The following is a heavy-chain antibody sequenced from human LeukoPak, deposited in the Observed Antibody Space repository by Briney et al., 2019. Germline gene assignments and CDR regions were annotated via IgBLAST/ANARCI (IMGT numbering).Heavy chain of an antibody. V-gene: IGHV4-30-2*01. D-gene: IGHD5-18*01. CDR1: GGSISSGGYS. CDR3: ARTTWIQLWFRFDP. CDR2: IYHSGST. J-gene: IGHJ5*02. Sequence: SQTLSLTCAVSGGSISSGGYSWSWLRQPPGKGLEWIGYIYHSGSTYYNPSLKSRVTISVDRSKNQFSLKLSSVTAADTAVYYCARTTWIQLWFRFDPWGQGTLVTVSS.